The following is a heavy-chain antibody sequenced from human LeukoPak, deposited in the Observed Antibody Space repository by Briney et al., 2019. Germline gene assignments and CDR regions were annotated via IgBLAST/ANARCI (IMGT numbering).Heavy chain of an antibody. CDR1: GASISAYY. Sequence: SETLSLTCTVSGASISAYYWSWVRQPPGKGLEWIGYINYSRGTNYNPSLKSRVTISVDTSKNQLSLKVTSVTAADTAVYYCARLGSKSSPDSWGQGTLV. V-gene: IGHV4-59*12. D-gene: IGHD6-6*01. J-gene: IGHJ4*02. CDR3: ARLGSKSSPDS. CDR2: INYSRGT.